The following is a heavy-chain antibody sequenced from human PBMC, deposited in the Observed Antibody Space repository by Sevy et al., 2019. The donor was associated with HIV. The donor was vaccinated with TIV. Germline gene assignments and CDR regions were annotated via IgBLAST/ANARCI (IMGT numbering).Heavy chain of an antibody. Sequence: GGSLRLSCTASGFTFGDYAMSWFRQAPGKGLEWVGFIRSKAYGGTTEYAASVKGRFTISRDDSKSIAYLQMNSRKTEDTAVYYCTRATYDPPYYYYYSYLDVWGKGTTVTVSS. J-gene: IGHJ6*03. V-gene: IGHV3-49*03. CDR2: IRSKAYGGTT. CDR1: GFTFGDYA. D-gene: IGHD3-3*01. CDR3: TRATYDPPYYYYYSYLDV.